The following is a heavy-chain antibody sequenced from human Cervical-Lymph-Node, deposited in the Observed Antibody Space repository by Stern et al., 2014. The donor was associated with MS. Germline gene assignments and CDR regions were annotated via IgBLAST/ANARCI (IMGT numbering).Heavy chain of an antibody. CDR3: ARDSPSWGWCFDY. CDR2: ISSSGSTI. V-gene: IGHV3-11*01. J-gene: IGHJ4*02. CDR1: GFTFSDYY. Sequence: VQLLQSGGGLVKPGGSLRLSCAASGFTFSDYYMSWIRQAPGKGLAWVSYISSSGSTIYYADSVKGRFTISRDNAKNSLYLQMNSLRAEDTAVYYCARDSPSWGWCFDYWGQGTLVTVSS. D-gene: IGHD6-19*01.